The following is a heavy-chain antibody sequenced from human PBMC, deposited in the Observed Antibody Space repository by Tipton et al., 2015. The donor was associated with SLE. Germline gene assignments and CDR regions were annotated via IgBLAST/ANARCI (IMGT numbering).Heavy chain of an antibody. D-gene: IGHD2-21*01. CDR3: ARAKSAMGSYDT. CDR2: INHSGST. Sequence: TLSLTCPVSDDSFTNTRYYWAWIRQPPGKGLEWIGEINHSGSTNYSPSLKSRVTVSMDTSNNQFSLRLDSVTDADTAIYFCARAKSAMGSYDTWGQGAQVTVSS. CDR1: DDSFTNTRYY. J-gene: IGHJ5*02. V-gene: IGHV4-39*07.